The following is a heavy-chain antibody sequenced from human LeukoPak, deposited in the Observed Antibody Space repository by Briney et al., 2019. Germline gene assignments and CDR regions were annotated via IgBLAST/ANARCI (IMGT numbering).Heavy chain of an antibody. J-gene: IGHJ6*02. V-gene: IGHV3-11*01. CDR3: ARSIGSYYTMDV. D-gene: IGHD3-22*01. Sequence: GGSLRLSCVACGFNLSDYSMTWIRQAPGRGLDGVSYISGSGSDLYYEDSVKGRFTISRDNAKNSLYLQMNSLRAEDTAVYYCARSIGSYYTMDVWGQGTTVTVSS. CDR1: GFNLSDYS. CDR2: ISGSGSDL.